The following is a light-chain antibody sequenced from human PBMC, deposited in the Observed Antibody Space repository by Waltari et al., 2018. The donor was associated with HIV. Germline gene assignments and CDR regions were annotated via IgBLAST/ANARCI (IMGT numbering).Light chain of an antibody. CDR1: QSILYSSDNENY. J-gene: IGKJ3*01. Sequence: DIVMTQSPDSLAVSLGERATINCASSQSILYSSDNENYLAWYQQKPGQPPKLLIYWASNRESGVPDRFSGSGSGTDFTLTISSLQAEDVAVYYCQQYYTTPFTFGPGTKVYIK. V-gene: IGKV4-1*01. CDR2: WAS. CDR3: QQYYTTPFT.